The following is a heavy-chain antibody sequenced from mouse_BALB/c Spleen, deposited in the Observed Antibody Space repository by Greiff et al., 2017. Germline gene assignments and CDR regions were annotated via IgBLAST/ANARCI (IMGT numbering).Heavy chain of an antibody. J-gene: IGHJ3*01. D-gene: IGHD2-3*01. V-gene: IGHV1-63*02. CDR2: IYPGGGYT. Sequence: QVQLQQSGAELVRPGTSVKISCKASGYTFTNYWLGWVKQRPGHGLEWIGDIYPGGGYTNYNEKFKGKATLTADTSSSTAYMQLSSLTSEDSAVYFCAREDDGYYWFAYWGQGTLVTVSA. CDR1: GYTFTNYW. CDR3: AREDDGYYWFAY.